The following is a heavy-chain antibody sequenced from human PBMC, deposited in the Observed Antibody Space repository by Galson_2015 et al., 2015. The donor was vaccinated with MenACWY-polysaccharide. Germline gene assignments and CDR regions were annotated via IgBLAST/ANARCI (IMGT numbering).Heavy chain of an antibody. Sequence: SLRLSCAASGFTFDDYAMHWVRQAPGKGLEWVSGISWNSGSIGYADSVKGRFTISRDNAKNSLYLQMNSLRAEDTALYYRAKDIPSYYDSSGYYYAISYAFDIWGQGTMVTVSS. CDR1: GFTFDDYA. CDR2: ISWNSGSI. V-gene: IGHV3-9*01. J-gene: IGHJ3*02. CDR3: AKDIPSYYDSSGYYYAISYAFDI. D-gene: IGHD3-22*01.